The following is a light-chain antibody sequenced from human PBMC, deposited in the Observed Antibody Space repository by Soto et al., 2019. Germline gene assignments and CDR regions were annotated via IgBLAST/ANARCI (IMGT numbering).Light chain of an antibody. CDR1: QSVSSSY. J-gene: IGKJ1*01. V-gene: IGKV3-20*01. Sequence: EIVLTQSPGTLSLSPGERATLSCRASQSVSSSYLAWYQQKPGQAPRLLIYGASSRATGIPDRFSGSGSGTACTLTISRLEPEDFAVYYCQQYGSSPPTWTFGQGTRVEIK. CDR3: QQYGSSPPTWT. CDR2: GAS.